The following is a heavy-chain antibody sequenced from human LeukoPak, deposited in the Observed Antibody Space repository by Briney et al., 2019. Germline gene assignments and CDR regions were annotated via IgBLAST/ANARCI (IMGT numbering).Heavy chain of an antibody. Sequence: GGSLRLSCAASGFTFSSYAMHWVRQAPGKGLEWVAVISYDGSNKYYADSVKGRFTISRDNSKNTLYLQMNGLRAEDTAVYYWARDLGSGWPGGWFDPWGQGTLVTVSS. CDR3: ARDLGSGWPGGWFDP. J-gene: IGHJ5*02. D-gene: IGHD6-19*01. CDR1: GFTFSSYA. V-gene: IGHV3-30*04. CDR2: ISYDGSNK.